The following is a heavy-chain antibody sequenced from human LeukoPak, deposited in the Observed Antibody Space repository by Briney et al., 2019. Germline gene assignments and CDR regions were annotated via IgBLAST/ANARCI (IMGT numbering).Heavy chain of an antibody. V-gene: IGHV3-30-3*01. Sequence: GGSLRLSCAASGFTFSSYAMHWVRQAPGKGLEWVAVITYDGSNKYYADSVKGRFTISRDNSKNTLYLQMNSLRAEDTAVYYCARDPRGYSYGSLGFDPWGQGTLVTVSS. CDR3: ARDPRGYSYGSLGFDP. CDR1: GFTFSSYA. D-gene: IGHD5-18*01. CDR2: ITYDGSNK. J-gene: IGHJ5*02.